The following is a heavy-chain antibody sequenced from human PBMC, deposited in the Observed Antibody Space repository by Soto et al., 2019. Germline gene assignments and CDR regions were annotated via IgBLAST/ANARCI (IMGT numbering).Heavy chain of an antibody. D-gene: IGHD3-10*01. Sequence: SETLSLTCPVSGGSISSYDLSWIRQPPGKGLEWIGYIYYSGSTNYNPSLKSRVTISVDTSKNQFSLKLSSVTAADTAVYYCARDPAYGSGSYDAFDIWGQGTMVTVSS. CDR3: ARDPAYGSGSYDAFDI. J-gene: IGHJ3*02. CDR2: IYYSGST. CDR1: GGSISSYD. V-gene: IGHV4-59*01.